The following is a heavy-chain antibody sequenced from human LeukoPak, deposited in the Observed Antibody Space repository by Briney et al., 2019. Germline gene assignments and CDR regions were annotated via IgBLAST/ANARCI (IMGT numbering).Heavy chain of an antibody. V-gene: IGHV7-4-1*02. CDR3: ARASGYYNFVEY. CDR1: GYTFTSYA. CDR2: INTNTVNP. J-gene: IGHJ4*02. Sequence: AAVKVSCKASGYTFTSYAMNFVRQAPGQGLEWMGWINTNTVNPTYAQGFTGRVVFSFDTSVSTAYLQISSVISEDTAVYCCARASGYYNFVEYWGQGTLVTVSS. D-gene: IGHD3-22*01.